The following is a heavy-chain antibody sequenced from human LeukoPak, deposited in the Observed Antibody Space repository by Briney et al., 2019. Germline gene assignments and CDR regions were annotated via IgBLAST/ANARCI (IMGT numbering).Heavy chain of an antibody. CDR3: ARASAIVVVPAAIDY. V-gene: IGHV4-61*01. CDR1: GGSVSNDNHC. CDR2: VNYSGST. Sequence: SETLSLTCTVSGGSVSNDNHCWSWIRQPPGKGLEWIGYVNYSGSTKYNPSLKSRVSISADTSRSQVSLKLSSVTADDTAVYYCARASAIVVVPAAIDYWGQGTLVTVSS. J-gene: IGHJ4*02. D-gene: IGHD2-2*01.